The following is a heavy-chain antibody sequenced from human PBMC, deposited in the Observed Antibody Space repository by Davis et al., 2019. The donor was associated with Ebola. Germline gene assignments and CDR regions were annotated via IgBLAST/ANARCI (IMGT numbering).Heavy chain of an antibody. CDR2: TNSDGSSV. Sequence: HTGGSLRLSCAASGSTFSSYWMHWVRQAPGKELVWVSRTNSDGSSVSYADSVKGRFTISRDNSKNTVFLQMNSLTAEDTAVYYCARQYSTVWYHFDYFDYWGQGIMVTVSS. V-gene: IGHV3-74*01. CDR3: ARQYSTVWYHFDYFDY. J-gene: IGHJ4*02. CDR1: GSTFSSYW. D-gene: IGHD6-19*01.